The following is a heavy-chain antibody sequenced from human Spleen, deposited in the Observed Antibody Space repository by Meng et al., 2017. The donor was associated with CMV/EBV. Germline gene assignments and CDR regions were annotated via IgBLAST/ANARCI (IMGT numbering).Heavy chain of an antibody. J-gene: IGHJ3*02. V-gene: IGHV3-43*02. CDR3: AKTYYSGSGNFDDAFAI. D-gene: IGHD3-10*01. CDR1: GFTFNTYA. CDR2: ITWDGSHR. Sequence: GGSLRLSCAASGFTFNTYAMHWVRQAPGKGLEWVSLITWDGSHRYYADSVKGRFIISRDNSKNSLYLQMNGLRTEDTAFYYCAKTYYSGSGNFDDAFAIWGRGTMVTVSS.